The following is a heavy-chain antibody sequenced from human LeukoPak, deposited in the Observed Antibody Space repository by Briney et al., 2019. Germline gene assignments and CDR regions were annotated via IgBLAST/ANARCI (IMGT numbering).Heavy chain of an antibody. V-gene: IGHV3-23*01. D-gene: IGHD1-26*01. CDR3: AKGDPSYLSPIDY. J-gene: IGHJ4*02. Sequence: GGSLRLSCAASGFTFSNYAMSWVRQAPGKRLEWVSAFSGSGGSTYCADSVKGRFTISRDNSKNTLYLQMYSLRVEDTAVYYCAKGDPSYLSPIDYWGQGTLVTVSS. CDR2: FSGSGGST. CDR1: GFTFSNYA.